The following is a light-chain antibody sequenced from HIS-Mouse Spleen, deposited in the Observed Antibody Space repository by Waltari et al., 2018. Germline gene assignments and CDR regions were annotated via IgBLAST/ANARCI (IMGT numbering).Light chain of an antibody. V-gene: IGLV3-21*03. J-gene: IGLJ2*01. CDR2: DDS. CDR3: QVWDSSSDHVV. Sequence: SYVLTQPPSVSVAPGKTARITCGGNNIGSKSVHWYQQKPGQAPVLVVHDDSDRPSGVPWRCSGSNSGNTATLTISRVEAGDEADYYCQVWDSSSDHVVFGGGTKLTVL. CDR1: NIGSKS.